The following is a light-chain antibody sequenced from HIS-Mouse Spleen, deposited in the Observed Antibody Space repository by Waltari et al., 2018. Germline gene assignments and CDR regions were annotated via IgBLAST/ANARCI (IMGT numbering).Light chain of an antibody. V-gene: IGLV2-14*03. CDR2: DVS. Sequence: QSALTQPASVSGSPGQSITISCTGPSRDVGVYNYVPWYQQHPGKAPKLMIYDVSNRPSGVSNRFSGSKSGNTASLTISGLQAEDEADYYCSSYTSSSFNVVFGGGTKLTVL. CDR1: SRDVGVYNY. CDR3: SSYTSSSFNVV. J-gene: IGLJ2*01.